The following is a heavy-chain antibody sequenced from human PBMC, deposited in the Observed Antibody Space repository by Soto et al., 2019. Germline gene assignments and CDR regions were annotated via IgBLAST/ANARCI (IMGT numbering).Heavy chain of an antibody. CDR2: ISSSSGTI. D-gene: IGHD6-13*01. V-gene: IGHV3-11*01. J-gene: IGHJ4*02. Sequence: ESGGGLVKPGGSLRLSCAASAFTFSDYYMTWIRQAPGSGLEWVSYISSSSGTISYANSVKGRFTISRDNAQNSLYLQMTSLRAEDTAVYYCARGTYRSKTDFDYWGQGTLVTVSS. CDR3: ARGTYRSKTDFDY. CDR1: AFTFSDYY.